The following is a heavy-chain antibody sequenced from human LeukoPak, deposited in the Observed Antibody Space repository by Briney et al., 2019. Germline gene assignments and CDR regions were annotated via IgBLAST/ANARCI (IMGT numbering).Heavy chain of an antibody. CDR2: IYTSGST. D-gene: IGHD6-13*01. CDR3: ARDTAAAGTYNWFDP. Sequence: SETLSLTCTVSGGSISGYYWSWIRAPAGKGLEWIGRIYTSGSTNYNPSLKSRVTMSVDTSKNQFSLKLSSVTAADTAVYYCARDTAAAGTYNWFDPWGQGTLVTVSS. J-gene: IGHJ5*02. CDR1: GGSISGYY. V-gene: IGHV4-4*07.